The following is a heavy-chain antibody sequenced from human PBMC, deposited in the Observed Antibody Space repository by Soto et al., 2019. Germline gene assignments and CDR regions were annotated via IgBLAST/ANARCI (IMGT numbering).Heavy chain of an antibody. V-gene: IGHV3-23*01. Sequence: GGSLRLSCAASGFTFSSYAMSWVRQAPGKGLEWVSAISGSGGSTYYADSVKGRFTISRDNSKNTLYLQMNSLRAEDTAVYYCAKDLDSSSWTPEYFQHWGQGTLVTVSS. CDR2: ISGSGGST. CDR3: AKDLDSSSWTPEYFQH. CDR1: GFTFSSYA. D-gene: IGHD6-13*01. J-gene: IGHJ1*01.